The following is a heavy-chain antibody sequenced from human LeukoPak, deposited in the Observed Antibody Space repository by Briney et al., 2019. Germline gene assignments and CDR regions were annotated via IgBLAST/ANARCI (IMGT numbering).Heavy chain of an antibody. CDR1: GYSFTSYW. Sequence: NHGGSLKISCKGSGYSFTSYWIGWVRQMPGKGLEWMGIIYPDDSDTRYSPSFQGQVTFSADKSINTAYLQWSSLKASDTGMYYCASRRISYGDYVLDYWGQGTLVTVSS. J-gene: IGHJ4*02. CDR3: ASRRISYGDYVLDY. D-gene: IGHD4-17*01. V-gene: IGHV5-51*01. CDR2: IYPDDSDT.